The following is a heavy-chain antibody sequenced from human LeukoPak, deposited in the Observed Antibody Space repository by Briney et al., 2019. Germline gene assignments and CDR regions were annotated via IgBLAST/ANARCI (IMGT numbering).Heavy chain of an antibody. Sequence: GGSLRLSCAASGFTFSSYTMSWVRQAPGKGPEWVSAISDSGASTYYADSVKGRFTISRDNSKNTLFLQMNSLRAEDTAVYYCAKDRVVGSTYYFDYWGQGTLVTVSS. CDR3: AKDRVVGSTYYFDY. CDR2: ISDSGAST. J-gene: IGHJ4*02. V-gene: IGHV3-23*01. D-gene: IGHD1-26*01. CDR1: GFTFSSYT.